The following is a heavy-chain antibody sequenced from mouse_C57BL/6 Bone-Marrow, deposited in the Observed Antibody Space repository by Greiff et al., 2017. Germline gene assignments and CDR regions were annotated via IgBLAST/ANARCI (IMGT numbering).Heavy chain of an antibody. CDR3: ARSRWLLLNAMDY. Sequence: VQLQQPGAELVKPGASVKLSCKASGYTFTSYWMHWVKQRPGRGLEWIGRIDPNSGGTKYNEKFKSKATLTVDKPSSTAYMQLSSLPSEDSAVYYCARSRWLLLNAMDYWGQGTSVTVSS. D-gene: IGHD2-3*01. CDR1: GYTFTSYW. J-gene: IGHJ4*01. V-gene: IGHV1-72*01. CDR2: IDPNSGGT.